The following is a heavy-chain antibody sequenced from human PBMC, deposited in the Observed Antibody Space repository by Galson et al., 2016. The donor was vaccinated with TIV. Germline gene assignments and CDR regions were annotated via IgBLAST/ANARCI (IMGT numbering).Heavy chain of an antibody. CDR1: GITVSDNY. V-gene: IGHV3-66*02. CDR3: ARERRHCGNECYLRYYFGMDV. CDR2: IYSGGGT. J-gene: IGHJ6*02. Sequence: SLRLSCAASGITVSDNYMTWVRQAPGKGLEWVSIIYSGGGTHYANSVKGRFTISRDNSKNTLYLQMNTLRPEDTAVYYCARERRHCGNECYLRYYFGMDVWGQGTTVTVSS. D-gene: IGHD2-21*01.